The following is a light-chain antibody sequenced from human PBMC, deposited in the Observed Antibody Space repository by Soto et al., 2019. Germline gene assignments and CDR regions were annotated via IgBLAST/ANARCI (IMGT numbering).Light chain of an antibody. Sequence: EIVLTQSPATLSLSPGERATLSCRASQSVSRNLAWYQHNPGQAPRLLIYGASSRATGITDRFSGGGSGTDFTLTLRRLEPEHFAVYYCPKFSSYPLTFGGGTEVDIK. V-gene: IGKV3-20*01. J-gene: IGKJ4*01. CDR1: QSVSRN. CDR2: GAS. CDR3: PKFSSYPLT.